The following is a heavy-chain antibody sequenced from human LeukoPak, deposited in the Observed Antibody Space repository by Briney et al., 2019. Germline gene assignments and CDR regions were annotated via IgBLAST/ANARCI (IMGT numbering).Heavy chain of an antibody. D-gene: IGHD2-2*01. J-gene: IGHJ4*02. V-gene: IGHV3-30*19. CDR3: ARALTPQKYCSSTSCWSGVCDY. CDR1: GYSFTSYW. CDR2: ISYDGSNK. Sequence: GESLKISCKGSGYSFTSYWIGWVRQMPGKGLEWMAVISYDGSNKYYADSVKGRFTISRDNSKNTLYLQMNSLRAEDTAVYYCARALTPQKYCSSTSCWSGVCDYWGQGTLVTVSS.